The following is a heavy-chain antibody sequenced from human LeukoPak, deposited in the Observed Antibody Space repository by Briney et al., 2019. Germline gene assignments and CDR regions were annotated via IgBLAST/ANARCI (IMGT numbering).Heavy chain of an antibody. CDR1: GGSISSYY. V-gene: IGHV4-59*08. J-gene: IGHJ4*02. D-gene: IGHD6-19*01. Sequence: SETLSLTCTVSGGSISSYYWSWIRQSPGKGLEWIGYIYYSGITYYNPSLTSRVTISVDTSKNQFSLRLTSVTAADTAVYYCARHGSRAVAGYPDYWGQGTLVTVSS. CDR2: IYYSGIT. CDR3: ARHGSRAVAGYPDY.